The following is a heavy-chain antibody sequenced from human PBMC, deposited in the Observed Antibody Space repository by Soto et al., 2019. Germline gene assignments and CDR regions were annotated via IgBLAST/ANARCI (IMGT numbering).Heavy chain of an antibody. J-gene: IGHJ4*02. CDR3: ANTFPLFS. CDR2: VRTKINDYAT. Sequence: PGGSLRLSCSVSVLTFSVSVIHWVRQPPGKGLEWVGRVRTKINDYATSYSESVKGRFTISRDKSKNTLYLQMNALRPEDTAVYYCANTFPLFSWGQGTLVTVSS. V-gene: IGHV3-73*01. CDR1: VLTFSVSV. D-gene: IGHD3-3*01.